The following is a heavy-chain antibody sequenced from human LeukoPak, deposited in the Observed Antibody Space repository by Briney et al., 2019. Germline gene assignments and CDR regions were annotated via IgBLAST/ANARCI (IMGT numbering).Heavy chain of an antibody. CDR1: GFWFSNYG. CDR2: ISGNGDDA. J-gene: IGHJ4*02. Sequence: GGSLRLSCAASGFWFSNYGINWVRQAPGKGLERVSVISGNGDDAFYADSVKGRFRISRGNSKNTVYPQMNSLRADDTAVYYCAKRDWPYYFDYWGQGTLVAVSS. D-gene: IGHD3/OR15-3a*01. CDR3: AKRDWPYYFDY. V-gene: IGHV3-23*01.